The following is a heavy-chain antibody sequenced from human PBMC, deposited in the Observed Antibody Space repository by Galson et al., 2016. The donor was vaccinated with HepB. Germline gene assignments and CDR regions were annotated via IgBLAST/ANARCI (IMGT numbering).Heavy chain of an antibody. J-gene: IGHJ6*02. CDR3: ARIPTVRGLLTPNYYYCMDV. Sequence: PALVKPTQTLTLTCTFSGFSLSTSGMSVSWIRQPPGKALEWLALIDWDDDKYYTTSLKTRLTISKDTSKNQVVLTMTNMDPLDPATYYCARIPTVRGLLTPNYYYCMDVWGQGTTVTVS. CDR1: GFSLSTSGMS. V-gene: IGHV2-70*13. D-gene: IGHD3-10*01. CDR2: IDWDDDK.